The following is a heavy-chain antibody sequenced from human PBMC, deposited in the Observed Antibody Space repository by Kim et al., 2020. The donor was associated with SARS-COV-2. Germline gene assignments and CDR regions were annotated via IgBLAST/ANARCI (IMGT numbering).Heavy chain of an antibody. Sequence: SETLSLTCTVFGGSISSYYWNWVRQSPGKGLEWIGYIDYSGSTKYNPSLKSRLSISVDTSKNMFFLRLTAVTAADTAVYYCVRESRDGYNYFDYWGQGTLVSVSS. CDR3: VRESRDGYNYFDY. CDR2: IDYSGST. J-gene: IGHJ4*02. CDR1: GGSISSYY. D-gene: IGHD6-25*01. V-gene: IGHV4-59*13.